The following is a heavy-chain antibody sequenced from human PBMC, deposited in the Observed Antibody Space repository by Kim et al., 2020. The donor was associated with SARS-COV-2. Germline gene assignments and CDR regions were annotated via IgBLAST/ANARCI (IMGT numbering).Heavy chain of an antibody. J-gene: IGHJ5*02. CDR3: ARQGAYYGSGSHNWFDP. Sequence: VKGRFTISRGHAKNSLYLQMNSLSAEDTAVYYCARQGAYYGSGSHNWFDPWGQGTLVTVSS. V-gene: IGHV3-11*01. D-gene: IGHD3-10*01.